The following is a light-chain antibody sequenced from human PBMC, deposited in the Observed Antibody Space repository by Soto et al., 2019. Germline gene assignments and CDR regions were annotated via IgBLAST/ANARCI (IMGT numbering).Light chain of an antibody. CDR1: QSVSSY. CDR3: QQYGSSPLT. CDR2: DTS. J-gene: IGKJ4*01. Sequence: EIVLTQSPGTLSLSVGERVTLSCRASQSVSSYLAWYQQTPGQAPRLLIYDTSNRATGTPDRFSGSGSGTDFTLTISRLVPEDFTVYYCQQYGSSPLTFGGGTTVEI. V-gene: IGKV3-20*01.